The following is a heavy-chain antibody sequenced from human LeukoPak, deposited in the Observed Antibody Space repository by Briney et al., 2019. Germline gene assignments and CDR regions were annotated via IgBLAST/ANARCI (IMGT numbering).Heavy chain of an antibody. CDR2: ISPDGRDK. CDR1: GFTFSDYA. J-gene: IGHJ4*02. D-gene: IGHD3-16*01. Sequence: GGSLRLSCAASGFTFSDYAIHWVRQAPGKGLEWVANISPDGRDKYYVDSVKGRFTISRDNAKDSLFLQMNSLRAEDTAMYFCTRVGVGGYWGQGTLVTVSS. CDR3: TRVGVGGY. V-gene: IGHV3-7*01.